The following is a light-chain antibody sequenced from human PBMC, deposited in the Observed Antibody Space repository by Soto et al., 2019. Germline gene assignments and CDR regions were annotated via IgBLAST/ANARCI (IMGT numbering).Light chain of an antibody. Sequence: DIQMTQSPSALSASVGDRVTITCRASQSISSWLAWYQQKPGKAPKLLIYKASSLESGVPSRFSGSGSGTEFTLTISSLQPGDFATYYCQQYHTYPWTFGQGTNVEIK. V-gene: IGKV1-5*03. CDR3: QQYHTYPWT. CDR1: QSISSW. CDR2: KAS. J-gene: IGKJ1*01.